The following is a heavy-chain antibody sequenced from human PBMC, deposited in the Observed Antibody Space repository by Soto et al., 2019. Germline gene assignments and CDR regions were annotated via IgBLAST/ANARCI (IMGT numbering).Heavy chain of an antibody. CDR2: ISGSGGSA. CDR1: GFTFSSYA. Sequence: EVQLLESGGGLVQPGGSLRLSCAASGFTFSSYAMSWVRQAPGKGLEWVSAISGSGGSAYYADSVKGRFTISRDNSKDTLYLQMNSLRAEDTDVYYCAKGGSYFYYCGLDVWGQGTTFTVSS. CDR3: AKGGSYFYYCGLDV. J-gene: IGHJ6*02. V-gene: IGHV3-23*01. D-gene: IGHD1-26*01.